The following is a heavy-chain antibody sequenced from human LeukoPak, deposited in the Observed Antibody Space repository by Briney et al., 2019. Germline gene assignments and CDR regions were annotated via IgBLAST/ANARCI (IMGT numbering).Heavy chain of an antibody. Sequence: PSETLSLTCTVSGYSISSGYYRGWIRQPPGKGLEWIGSIYHSGSTYYNPSLKSRVTISVDTSKNQFSLKLSSVTAADTAVYYCARVGAGYSSSSRLNSFDYWGQGTLVTVSS. CDR3: ARVGAGYSSSSRLNSFDY. CDR1: GYSISSGYY. D-gene: IGHD6-6*01. V-gene: IGHV4-38-2*02. J-gene: IGHJ4*02. CDR2: IYHSGST.